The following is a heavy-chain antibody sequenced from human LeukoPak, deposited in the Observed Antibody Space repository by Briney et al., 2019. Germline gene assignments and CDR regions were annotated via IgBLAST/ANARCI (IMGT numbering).Heavy chain of an antibody. CDR1: GFTFSSYA. V-gene: IGHV3-30-3*01. CDR2: ISYDGSNK. Sequence: PGRSLRLSCAASGFTFSSYAMHWVRQAPGKGLEWVAVISYDGSNKYYADSVKGRFTISRDNSKNTLYLQMNSLRAEDTAVYHCARGVMATTPGAFDIWGQGTMVTVSS. CDR3: ARGVMATTPGAFDI. D-gene: IGHD5-24*01. J-gene: IGHJ3*02.